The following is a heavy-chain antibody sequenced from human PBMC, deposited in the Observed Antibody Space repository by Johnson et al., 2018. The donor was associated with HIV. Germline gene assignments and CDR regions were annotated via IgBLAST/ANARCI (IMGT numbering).Heavy chain of an antibody. J-gene: IGHJ3*01. D-gene: IGHD6-13*01. Sequence: QVQLVESGGGVVQPGRSLRLSCAASGFTFSSYAMHWVRQAPGKGLEWVAVISYDGSNKYYADSVKGRFTISRDNSKNTLYLQMNSLRAEDTAVYYCAKGGIADSHYTPGPFDLWGQGTVVTVSS. CDR2: ISYDGSNK. CDR3: AKGGIADSHYTPGPFDL. CDR1: GFTFSSYA. V-gene: IGHV3-30*04.